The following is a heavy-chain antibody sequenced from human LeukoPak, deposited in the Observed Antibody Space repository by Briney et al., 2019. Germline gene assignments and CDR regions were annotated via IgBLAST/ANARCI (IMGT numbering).Heavy chain of an antibody. J-gene: IGHJ3*02. CDR1: GGSISSSSYY. V-gene: IGHV4-61*02. CDR2: IYTSGST. Sequence: SETLSLTCTVSGGSISSSSYYWSWIRQPAGKGLEWIGRIYTSGSTNYNPSLKSRVTMSVDTSKNQFSLKLSSVTAADTAVYYCARVDPAYDSSGYYYNGDFDIWGQGTMVTVSS. D-gene: IGHD3-22*01. CDR3: ARVDPAYDSSGYYYNGDFDI.